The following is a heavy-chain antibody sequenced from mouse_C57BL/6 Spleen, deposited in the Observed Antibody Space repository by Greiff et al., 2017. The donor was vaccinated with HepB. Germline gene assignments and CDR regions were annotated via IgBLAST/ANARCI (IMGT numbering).Heavy chain of an antibody. D-gene: IGHD2-4*01. CDR3: ARERDYDYDNAMDY. J-gene: IGHJ4*01. CDR1: GYSITSGYY. V-gene: IGHV3-6*01. CDR2: ISYDGSN. Sequence: EVQLQESGPGLVKPSQSLSLTCSVTGYSITSGYYWNWIRQFPGNKLEWMGYISYDGSNNYNPSLKNRITITRDTSKNQCFLKLNSVTTEDTATYYCARERDYDYDNAMDYWGQGTSVTVSS.